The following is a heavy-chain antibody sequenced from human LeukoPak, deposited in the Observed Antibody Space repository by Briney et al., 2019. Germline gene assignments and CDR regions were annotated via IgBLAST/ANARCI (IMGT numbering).Heavy chain of an antibody. J-gene: IGHJ4*02. CDR3: ARSAAGRAYYFDY. D-gene: IGHD6-13*01. CDR2: IKQDGSEK. V-gene: IGHV3-7*03. Sequence: GGSLRLSCAASGFTFSSYWMSWVRQPPGKGLEWVANIKQDGSEKYYVDSVKGRSTISRDNAKNSLYLQMNSLRAEDTAVYYCARSAAGRAYYFDYWGQGTLVTVSS. CDR1: GFTFSSYW.